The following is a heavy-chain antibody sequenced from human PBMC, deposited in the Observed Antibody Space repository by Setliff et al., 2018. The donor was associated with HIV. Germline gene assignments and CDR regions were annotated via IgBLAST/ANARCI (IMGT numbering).Heavy chain of an antibody. Sequence: KTSETLSLTCAVYGDSFSEFYWNWIRQPPGKGLEWIGKIGHNGNTYYSPSLKSRVTLSVDTSKNQISLNVRSVTAADTAVYYCARGEAFAEIFLKNWFDPWGQGTLVTVYS. CDR3: ARGEAFAEIFLKNWFDP. V-gene: IGHV4-34*01. J-gene: IGHJ5*02. CDR1: GDSFSEFY. D-gene: IGHD3-10*01. CDR2: IGHNGNT.